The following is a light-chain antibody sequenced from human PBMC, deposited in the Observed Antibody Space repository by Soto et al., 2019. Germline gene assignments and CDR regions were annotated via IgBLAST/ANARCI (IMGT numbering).Light chain of an antibody. CDR2: GVS. Sequence: QSALTQPASVSGSPGQSITISCGGTSSDIGGSNYVSWYQQHPGKAPKLMIYGVSNRPSGVSNRFSGSKSGNTASLTISGLQAEDEADYFCYSSRSSSSTFYVFGTGTKLTVL. CDR3: YSSRSSSSTFYV. V-gene: IGLV2-14*03. CDR1: SSDIGGSNY. J-gene: IGLJ1*01.